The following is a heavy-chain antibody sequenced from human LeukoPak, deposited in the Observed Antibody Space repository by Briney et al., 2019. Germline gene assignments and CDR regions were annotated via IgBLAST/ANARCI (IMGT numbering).Heavy chain of an antibody. D-gene: IGHD3-3*01. V-gene: IGHV4-30-4*08. CDR3: ARTLRFLEWLLHSNWFGP. J-gene: IGHJ5*02. Sequence: SETLSLTCTVSGGSISSGDYYWSWIRQPPGKGLEWIGYIYYSGSTYYNPSLKSRVTISVDTSKNQFSLKLSSVTAADTAVYYCARTLRFLEWLLHSNWFGPWGQGTLVTVSS. CDR1: GGSISSGDYY. CDR2: IYYSGST.